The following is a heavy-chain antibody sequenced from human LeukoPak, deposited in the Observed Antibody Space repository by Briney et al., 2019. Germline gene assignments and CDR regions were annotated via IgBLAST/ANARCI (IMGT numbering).Heavy chain of an antibody. CDR1: GFTFSSYA. CDR3: AKSGHEGRDALWYSDAFDI. J-gene: IGHJ3*02. Sequence: PGGSLRLSCAASGFTFSSYAMNWVRQAPGKGLEWVSAISGSGGSTYYADSVKGRFTISRDNSKNTLYLQMNSLRADDTAVYYCAKSGHEGRDALWYSDAFDIWGQGTMVTVSS. V-gene: IGHV3-23*01. CDR2: ISGSGGST. D-gene: IGHD2-8*01.